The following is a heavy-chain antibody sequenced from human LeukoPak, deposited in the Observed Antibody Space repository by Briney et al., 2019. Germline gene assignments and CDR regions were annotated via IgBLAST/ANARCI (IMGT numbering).Heavy chain of an antibody. J-gene: IGHJ6*02. CDR1: GFTFTTYW. D-gene: IGHD1-1*01. Sequence: GGSLRLSCAASGFTFTTYWMSWVRQAPGKGLEWMANIKQDGSEKYYVDSVKGRFTISRDNAKNSLYLQMNSLRAEDTAVYYCARDPADNYYYYYGLDVWGQGTTVTVSS. CDR3: ARDPADNYYYYYGLDV. CDR2: IKQDGSEK. V-gene: IGHV3-7*01.